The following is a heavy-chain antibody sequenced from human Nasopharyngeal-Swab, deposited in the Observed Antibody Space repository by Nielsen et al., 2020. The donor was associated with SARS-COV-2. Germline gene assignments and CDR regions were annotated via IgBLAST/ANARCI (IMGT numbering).Heavy chain of an antibody. V-gene: IGHV4-59*01. CDR3: ARGTYYDFWSGYYPGGGYGMDV. CDR1: GGSISSYY. Sequence: GSLRLSCTVSGGSISSYYWSWIRQPPGKGLEWIGYIYYSGSTNYNPSLKSRVTISVDTSKNQFSLKLSSVTAADTAVYYCARGTYYDFWSGYYPGGGYGMDVWGQGTTVTVSS. D-gene: IGHD3-3*01. J-gene: IGHJ6*02. CDR2: IYYSGST.